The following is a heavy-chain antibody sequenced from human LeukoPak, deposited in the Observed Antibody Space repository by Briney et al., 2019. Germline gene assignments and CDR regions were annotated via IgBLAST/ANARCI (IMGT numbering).Heavy chain of an antibody. CDR3: ARDSAYYYDSSGYYSY. V-gene: IGHV3-48*02. CDR2: ISSSSSTI. CDR1: GFTFSSYS. Sequence: GGSLRLSCAASGFTFSSYSMNWVRQAPGKGLEWVSSISSSSSTIYYADSVKGRFTISRDNAKNSLYLQMNSLRDEDTAVYYCARDSAYYYDSSGYYSYWGQGTLVTVSS. J-gene: IGHJ4*02. D-gene: IGHD3-22*01.